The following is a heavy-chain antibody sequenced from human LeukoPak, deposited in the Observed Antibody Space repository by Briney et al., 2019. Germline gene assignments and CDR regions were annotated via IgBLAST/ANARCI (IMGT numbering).Heavy chain of an antibody. CDR2: INHSGST. D-gene: IGHD3-22*01. V-gene: IGHV4-39*07. CDR1: GGSIRSGSYY. Sequence: PSETLSLTCTVSGGSIRSGSYYWSWIRQPPGKGLEWIGEINHSGSTNYNPSLKSRVTISVDTSKNQFSLKLSSVTAADTAVYYCAREGTLYYDSSGYYPDAFDIWGQGTMVTVSS. CDR3: AREGTLYYDSSGYYPDAFDI. J-gene: IGHJ3*02.